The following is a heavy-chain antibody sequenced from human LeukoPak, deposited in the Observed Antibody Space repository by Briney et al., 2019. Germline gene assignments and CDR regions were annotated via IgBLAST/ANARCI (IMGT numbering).Heavy chain of an antibody. CDR1: GDYISSYY. Sequence: PSETLSLTCSVSGDYISSYYWSWIRQPPGKGLEWIGYIYYSGSTNYNPSLKSRVTISVDTSKNQFSLRLSSVTAADTAVYYCARDVGIAVAGTSHYSYGMDVWGKGTTVTVSS. D-gene: IGHD6-19*01. V-gene: IGHV4-59*01. CDR2: IYYSGST. J-gene: IGHJ6*04. CDR3: ARDVGIAVAGTSHYSYGMDV.